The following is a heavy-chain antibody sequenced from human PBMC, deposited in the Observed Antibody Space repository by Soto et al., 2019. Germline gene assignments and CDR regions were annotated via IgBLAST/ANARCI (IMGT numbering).Heavy chain of an antibody. D-gene: IGHD1-1*01. J-gene: IGHJ4*02. CDR3: ARRPQKAYDPIDY. CDR2: IYPGDFDT. Sequence: GESLKISCMTSGYKFSAYWIAWVRQRPGKGLEWMGIIYPGDFDTRYSSSFEGQVTISVDRSTNTAHLQWSSLKASDTAIYYCARRPQKAYDPIDYWGQGTLVTVSS. CDR1: GYKFSAYW. V-gene: IGHV5-51*01.